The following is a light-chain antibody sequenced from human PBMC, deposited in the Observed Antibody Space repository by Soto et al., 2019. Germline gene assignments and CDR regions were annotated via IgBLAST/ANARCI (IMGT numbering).Light chain of an antibody. J-gene: IGKJ2*01. CDR3: QQYGSSPYT. CDR2: GAS. V-gene: IGKV3-20*01. CDR1: QSVSSIY. Sequence: MLTQSPGTLSLSPGERATLSCRASQSVSSIYLAWFQHKPGQAPRLLIYGASSRAAGIPDRFSGSGSGTDFTLTISRLEPEDSAVYYCQQYGSSPYTFGQGTKLEIK.